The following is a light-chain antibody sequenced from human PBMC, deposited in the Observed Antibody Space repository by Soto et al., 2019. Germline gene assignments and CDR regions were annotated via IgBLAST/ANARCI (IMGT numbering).Light chain of an antibody. Sequence: EVVLTQSPDILSLSPGERASLSCRASQSVSGDYVAWYQQKPGQAPGLLIHGASNRATGTPDRFSGSGSGTDFTLTISRLEPEDFAVYFCHRYGSSPTFGQGTRLEIK. V-gene: IGKV3-20*01. CDR1: QSVSGDY. CDR3: HRYGSSPT. J-gene: IGKJ2*01. CDR2: GAS.